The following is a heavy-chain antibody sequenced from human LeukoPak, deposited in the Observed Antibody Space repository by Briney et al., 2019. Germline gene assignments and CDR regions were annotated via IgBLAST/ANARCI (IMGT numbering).Heavy chain of an antibody. CDR1: GFSLSTSGMC. CDR2: IDWDDDK. Sequence: SGPALVKPTHPLTLTCTFSGFSLSTSGMCVSWIRQPPGKALEWLASIDWDDDKYYSTSLKTRPTISKDTSKNQVVLTMTNMDPVDTATYYCARLSIVGASLDYWGQGTLVTVSS. D-gene: IGHD1-26*01. CDR3: ARLSIVGASLDY. V-gene: IGHV2-70*11. J-gene: IGHJ4*02.